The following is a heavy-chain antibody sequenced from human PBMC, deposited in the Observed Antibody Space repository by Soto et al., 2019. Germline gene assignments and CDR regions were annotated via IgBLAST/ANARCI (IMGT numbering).Heavy chain of an antibody. Sequence: SETLSLTCTVSGGAISSGGYYWSWIRQHPGKGLEWIGYIYYSGSTYYNPSLKSRVTISVDTSKNQFSLKLSSVTAADTAVYYCARVRRYSYGQIDYYYGMDVWGQGTTVTSP. D-gene: IGHD5-18*01. V-gene: IGHV4-31*03. CDR1: GGAISSGGYY. CDR3: ARVRRYSYGQIDYYYGMDV. CDR2: IYYSGST. J-gene: IGHJ6*02.